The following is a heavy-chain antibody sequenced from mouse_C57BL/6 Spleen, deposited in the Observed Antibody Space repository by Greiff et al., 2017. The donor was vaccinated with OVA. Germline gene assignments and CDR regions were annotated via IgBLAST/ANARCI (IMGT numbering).Heavy chain of an antibody. CDR3: ARDYGSSYVLYWYFDV. Sequence: VQLQQPGAELVKPGASVKLSCKASGYTFTSYWMHWVKQRPGRGPEWIGRIDPNSGGTKYNEKFKSKATLTVDKPSSTAYMQLSSLTSEDSAVYYCARDYGSSYVLYWYFDVWGTGTTVTVSS. D-gene: IGHD1-1*01. J-gene: IGHJ1*03. V-gene: IGHV1-72*01. CDR1: GYTFTSYW. CDR2: IDPNSGGT.